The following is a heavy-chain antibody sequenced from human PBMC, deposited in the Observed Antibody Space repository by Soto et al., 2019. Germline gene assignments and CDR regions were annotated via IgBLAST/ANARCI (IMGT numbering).Heavy chain of an antibody. CDR3: GRAVYGDKVDY. D-gene: IGHD4-17*01. V-gene: IGHV1-2*04. Sequence: ALEKVSCKASAYTFTSYYLHCVRQVPRQGLEWVGWINPNSDGTSYAQKFQGWVTMTRDTSISTAYMELGSLRAEDRAVYYCGRAVYGDKVDYWGQGT. CDR1: AYTFTSYY. CDR2: INPNSDGT. J-gene: IGHJ4*02.